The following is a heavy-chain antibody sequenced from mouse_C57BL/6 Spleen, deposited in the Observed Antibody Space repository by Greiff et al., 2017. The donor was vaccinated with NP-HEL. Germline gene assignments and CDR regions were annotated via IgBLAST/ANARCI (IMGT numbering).Heavy chain of an antibody. CDR1: GYTFTNYW. D-gene: IGHD2-5*01. J-gene: IGHJ2*01. CDR2: IYPGGGYT. CDR3: ARSNSNYFDD. Sequence: QVQLQQSGAELVRPGTSVKMSCKASGYTFTNYWIGWAKQRPGHGLEWIGDIYPGGGYTNYNEKFKGKATLTADKSSSTAYMQFSSLTSEDSAIYYCARSNSNYFDDWGKGTTLTVSS. V-gene: IGHV1-63*01.